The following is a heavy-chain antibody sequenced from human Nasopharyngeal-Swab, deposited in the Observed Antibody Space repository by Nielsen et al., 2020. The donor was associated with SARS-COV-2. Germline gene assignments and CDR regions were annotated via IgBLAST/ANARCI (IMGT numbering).Heavy chain of an antibody. CDR3: ARGITGTRRHDAFDI. V-gene: IGHV3-48*02. J-gene: IGHJ3*02. Sequence: GESLKISCAASGFTFSSYSMNWVRQAPGKGLEWVSYISSSSSTIYYDDSVKGRFTISRDKAKNSLYLQMNSLRDEDTAVYYCARGITGTRRHDAFDIWGQGTMVTVSS. D-gene: IGHD1-20*01. CDR1: GFTFSSYS. CDR2: ISSSSSTI.